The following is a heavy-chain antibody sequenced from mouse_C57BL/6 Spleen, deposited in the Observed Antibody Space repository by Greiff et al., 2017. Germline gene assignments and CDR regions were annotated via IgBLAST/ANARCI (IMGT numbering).Heavy chain of an antibody. CDR3: AGQIYYDYDGWFAY. CDR1: GYAFSSSW. D-gene: IGHD2-4*01. CDR2: IYPGDGDT. J-gene: IGHJ3*01. V-gene: IGHV1-82*01. Sequence: VKLVESGPELVKPGASVKISCKASGYAFSSSWMNWVKQRPGKGLEWIGRIYPGDGDTNYNGKFKGKATLTADKSSSTAYMQLSSLTSEDSAVYFCAGQIYYDYDGWFAYWGQGTLVTVSA.